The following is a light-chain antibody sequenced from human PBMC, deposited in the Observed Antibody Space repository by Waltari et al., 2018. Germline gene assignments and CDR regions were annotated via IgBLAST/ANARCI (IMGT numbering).Light chain of an antibody. Sequence: EIVMTQSPATLSVSPGERATLSCRASQCVSSHLAWYQQKPGQAPRLLIFGASTRTTGIPARFSGSGSGTEFTLTISSLQSEDFAVYYCLQYTNWPRTFGQGTKLEIK. J-gene: IGKJ2*01. CDR2: GAS. CDR3: LQYTNWPRT. V-gene: IGKV3-15*01. CDR1: QCVSSH.